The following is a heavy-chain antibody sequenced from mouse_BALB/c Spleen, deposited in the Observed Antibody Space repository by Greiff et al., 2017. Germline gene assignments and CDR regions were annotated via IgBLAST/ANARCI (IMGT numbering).Heavy chain of an antibody. CDR1: GFTFSSYG. J-gene: IGHJ2*01. Sequence: EVQLVESGGDLVKPGGSLKLSCAASGFTFSSYGMSWVRQTPDKRLEWVATISSGGSYTYYPDSVKGRFTISRDNAKNTLYLQMSSLKSEDTAMYYCARQIPRLFDYWGQGTTLTVSS. CDR3: ARQIPRLFDY. D-gene: IGHD5-1-1*01. CDR2: ISSGGSYT. V-gene: IGHV5-6*01.